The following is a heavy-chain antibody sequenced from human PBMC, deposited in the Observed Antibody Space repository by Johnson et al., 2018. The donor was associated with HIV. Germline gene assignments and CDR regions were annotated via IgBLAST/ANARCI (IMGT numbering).Heavy chain of an antibody. CDR2: ISTSGGGI. D-gene: IGHD2-15*01. CDR1: GFTFTDYY. V-gene: IGHV3-11*04. Sequence: QVQLVESWGSLVKPGGSMRLSCAASGFTFTDYYMTWIRQAPGKGLEWVSHISTSGGGIYYADSVKGRFTISRDKSKNTLYLQMNSLRAEDTAMYYCAKDNLKRTRGSDAFDIWGQGTRVTVSS. J-gene: IGHJ3*02. CDR3: AKDNLKRTRGSDAFDI.